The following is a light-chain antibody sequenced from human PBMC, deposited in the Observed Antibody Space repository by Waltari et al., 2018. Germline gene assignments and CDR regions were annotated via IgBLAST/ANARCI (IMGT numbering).Light chain of an antibody. V-gene: IGLV3-19*01. Sequence: SSELTQDPTVSVALGQTVRITCQGDSLRRYSASWYQQRPGQAPVLVFYGQDNRPSGIPDRFSGPTSGDTATLTITGTRAEDEADYYCLSRDISSTRFFGGGTRLTV. J-gene: IGLJ2*01. CDR1: SLRRYS. CDR3: LSRDISSTRF. CDR2: GQD.